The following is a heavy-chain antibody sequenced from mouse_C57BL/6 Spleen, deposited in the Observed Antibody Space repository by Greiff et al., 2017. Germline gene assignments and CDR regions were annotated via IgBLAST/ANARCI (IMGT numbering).Heavy chain of an antibody. CDR2: ISPETGGT. V-gene: IGHV1-15*01. D-gene: IGHD2-3*01. CDR1: GYTFTDYE. Sequence: QVQLQQSGAELVRPGASVTLSCKASGYTFTDYEMHWVKQTPVHGLEWIGAISPETGGTAYNQKFKGKAILTADKSSSTAYMELRSLTSEDSAVYYCADYDASAWFAYWGQGTLVTVSA. J-gene: IGHJ3*01. CDR3: ADYDASAWFAY.